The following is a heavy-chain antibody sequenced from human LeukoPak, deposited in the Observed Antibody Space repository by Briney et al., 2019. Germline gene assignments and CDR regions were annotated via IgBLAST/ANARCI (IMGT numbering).Heavy chain of an antibody. Sequence: PGESLKISCKGSGYSFPSYWIAWVRQMPGKGLEWMGIIYPGDSDTRYSPSFQGLVTIPADKSISTAYLQWSSLKASDTAMYYCARGINYNDRSGYDYWGQGTLVTVSS. V-gene: IGHV5-51*01. D-gene: IGHD3-22*01. CDR2: IYPGDSDT. CDR3: ARGINYNDRSGYDY. J-gene: IGHJ4*02. CDR1: GYSFPSYW.